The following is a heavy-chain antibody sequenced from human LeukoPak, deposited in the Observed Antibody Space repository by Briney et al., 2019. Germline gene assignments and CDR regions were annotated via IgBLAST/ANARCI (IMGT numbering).Heavy chain of an antibody. J-gene: IGHJ4*02. D-gene: IGHD6-25*01. V-gene: IGHV4-34*01. Sequence: PSETLSLTCAVYGGSFSGYYWSWIRQPPGKGLEWIGEINHSGSTNYNPSLKSRVTLSVDTSKNQFSLKLSSVTTADTAVYYCARAKGRLHGHWGQGTLVTVSS. CDR1: GGSFSGYY. CDR2: INHSGST. CDR3: ARAKGRLHGH.